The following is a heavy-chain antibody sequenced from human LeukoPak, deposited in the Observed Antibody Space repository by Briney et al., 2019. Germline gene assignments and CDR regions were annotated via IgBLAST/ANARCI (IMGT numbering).Heavy chain of an antibody. Sequence: SVKVSCKISGFGLSVLSIHWMRQAPGKGLEWVGGIRPETGEPIFAQKFRGRVTITEDTFTDTGYLELRGLTSEDTAVYYCSTDSGRSYFYFDFWGQGTLVTVSS. J-gene: IGHJ4*02. CDR3: STDSGRSYFYFDF. D-gene: IGHD3-10*01. CDR1: GFGLSVLS. V-gene: IGHV1-24*01. CDR2: IRPETGEP.